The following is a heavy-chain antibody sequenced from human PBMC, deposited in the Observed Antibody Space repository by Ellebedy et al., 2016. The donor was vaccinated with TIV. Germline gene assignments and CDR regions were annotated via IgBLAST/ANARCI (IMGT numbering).Heavy chain of an antibody. Sequence: GGSLRLXXAASGFIFSSYAMHWVRQAPGKGLEWVAVISYDGSNKYYADSVKGRFTISRDNSKNTLYLQMNSLRAEDTAVYYCAGSGSYHLFLFDYWGQGTLVTVSS. J-gene: IGHJ4*02. CDR1: GFIFSSYA. V-gene: IGHV3-30-3*01. D-gene: IGHD1-26*01. CDR2: ISYDGSNK. CDR3: AGSGSYHLFLFDY.